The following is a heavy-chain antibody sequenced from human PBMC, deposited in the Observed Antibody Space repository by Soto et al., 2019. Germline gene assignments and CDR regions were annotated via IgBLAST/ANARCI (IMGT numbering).Heavy chain of an antibody. Sequence: ASVKVSCQASGFTFSAYYIYWVRQAPGQGLEWIGWINPNSGGTNNAQKFQGRVTMTRDTSTSTVYMELSALISDDTAVYFCARSLLDEYSSSWRSAYYGMDVWGQGTTVTVSS. CDR2: INPNSGGT. D-gene: IGHD2-2*01. J-gene: IGHJ6*02. V-gene: IGHV1-2*02. CDR1: GFTFSAYY. CDR3: ARSLLDEYSSSWRSAYYGMDV.